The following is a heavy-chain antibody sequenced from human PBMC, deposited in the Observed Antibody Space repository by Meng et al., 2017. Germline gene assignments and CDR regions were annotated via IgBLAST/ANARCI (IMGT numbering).Heavy chain of an antibody. J-gene: IGHJ3*02. V-gene: IGHV3-53*01. CDR2: IYSGGST. D-gene: IGHD3-10*01. CDR1: GFTVSSNY. CDR3: ARDTYYYGSGSYYGACDI. Sequence: GESLKISCAASGFTVSSNYMSWVRQAPGKGLEWVSVIYSGGSTYYADSVKGRFTISRDNAKNSLYLQMNSLRAEDTAVYYCARDTYYYGSGSYYGACDIWGQGTMVTVSS.